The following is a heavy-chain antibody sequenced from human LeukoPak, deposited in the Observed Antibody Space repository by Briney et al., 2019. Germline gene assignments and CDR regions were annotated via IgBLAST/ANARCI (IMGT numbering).Heavy chain of an antibody. CDR1: GITLSNYG. CDR2: ISDSGGRK. D-gene: IGHD2-2*01. Sequence: GRTLRLSRAVSGITLSNYGISCVRQAPGKGLEWVAGISDSGGRKNYADSVKGRFTIFRDNPKNTVYLQMNSLRAEDTAVYFCAKRGVVIRVILVGFHKEANYFDSWGQGALVTVS. CDR3: AKRGVVIRVILVGFHKEANYFDS. J-gene: IGHJ4*02. V-gene: IGHV3-23*01.